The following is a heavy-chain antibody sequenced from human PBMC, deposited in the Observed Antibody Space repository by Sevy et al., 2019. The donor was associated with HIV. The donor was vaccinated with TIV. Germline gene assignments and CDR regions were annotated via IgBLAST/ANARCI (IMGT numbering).Heavy chain of an antibody. V-gene: IGHV3-30-3*01. CDR3: ARDPGSRWSSFDY. D-gene: IGHD6-13*01. Sequence: GGSLRLSCAASGFIFGSYAMNWVRQAPGKGLEWVAVISYDGSHKYYADSVKGRFTISRDSAKNTLYLQMHSLRTDDAAVYYCARDPGSRWSSFDYWGQGTLVTVSS. CDR2: ISYDGSHK. CDR1: GFIFGSYA. J-gene: IGHJ4*02.